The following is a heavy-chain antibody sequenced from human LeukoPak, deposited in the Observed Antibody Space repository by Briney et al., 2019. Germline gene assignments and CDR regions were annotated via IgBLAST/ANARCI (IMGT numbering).Heavy chain of an antibody. Sequence: GGSLRLSCAASGFTFSSYAMHWVRQAPGKGLEWVAVISCDGSNKYYADSVKGRFTISRDNSKNALYLQMNSLRAEDTAVYYCAREEDNWNSNWFDPWGQGTLVTVSS. CDR3: AREEDNWNSNWFDP. V-gene: IGHV3-30*04. J-gene: IGHJ5*02. CDR2: ISCDGSNK. D-gene: IGHD1-7*01. CDR1: GFTFSSYA.